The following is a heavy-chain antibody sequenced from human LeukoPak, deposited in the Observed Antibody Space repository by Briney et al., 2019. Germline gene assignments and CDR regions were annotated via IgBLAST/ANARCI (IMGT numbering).Heavy chain of an antibody. V-gene: IGHV3-21*01. CDR3: AKGRTYYDILTGYPLDY. Sequence: PGGSLRLSCAASGFTFSSYSMNWVRQAPGKGLEWVSSISSSSSYIYYADSVKGRFTISRDNAKNSLYLQMNSLRAEDTAVYYCAKGRTYYDILTGYPLDYWGQGTLVTVSS. D-gene: IGHD3-9*01. CDR2: ISSSSSYI. CDR1: GFTFSSYS. J-gene: IGHJ4*02.